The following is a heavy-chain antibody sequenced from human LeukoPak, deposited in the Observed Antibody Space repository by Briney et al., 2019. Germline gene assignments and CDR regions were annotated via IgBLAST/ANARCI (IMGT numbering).Heavy chain of an antibody. D-gene: IGHD3-3*01. J-gene: IGHJ3*02. V-gene: IGHV4-34*01. Sequence: SETLSLTCAVYGGSFSGYYWSWIRQPPGKGLEWTGEINHGGSTNYNPSLKSRVTISVDTSKNQFSLKLSSVTAADTAVFYCARGLPYYDFWSGSKSPTEAAFDIWGQGTMVTVSS. CDR3: ARGLPYYDFWSGSKSPTEAAFDI. CDR1: GGSFSGYY. CDR2: INHGGST.